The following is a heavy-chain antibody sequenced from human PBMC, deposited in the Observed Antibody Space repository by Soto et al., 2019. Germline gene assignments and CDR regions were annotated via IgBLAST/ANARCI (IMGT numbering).Heavy chain of an antibody. CDR2: IFSNDEK. CDR3: ARVEWDHYYYYYGMDV. V-gene: IGHV2-26*01. Sequence: QVTLKESGPVLVKPTETLTLTCTVSGFSLSNARMGVSWVRQPPGTALEWLAHIFSNDEKSYSTSLKSRLTISKDTSKSQVVLTMTNMDPVATATYYCARVEWDHYYYYYGMDVWGQGTTVTVSS. D-gene: IGHD1-26*01. CDR1: GFSLSNARMG. J-gene: IGHJ6*02.